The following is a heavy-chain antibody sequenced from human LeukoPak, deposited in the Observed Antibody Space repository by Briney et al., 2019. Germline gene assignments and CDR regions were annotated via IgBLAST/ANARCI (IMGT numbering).Heavy chain of an antibody. CDR2: INHSGST. D-gene: IGHD3-9*01. CDR1: GVSFSGYY. J-gene: IGHJ4*02. V-gene: IGHV4-34*01. Sequence: PSETLSLTCAVYGVSFSGYYWSWIRQPPGKGLEWIGEINHSGSTNYNPSLKSRVTISVDTSKNQFSLKLSSVTAADTAVYYCERVRPGTLTGYCDYWGQGTLVTVSS. CDR3: ERVRPGTLTGYCDY.